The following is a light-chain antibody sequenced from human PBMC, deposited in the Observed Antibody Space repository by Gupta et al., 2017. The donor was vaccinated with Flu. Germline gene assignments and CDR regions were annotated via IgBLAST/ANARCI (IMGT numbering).Light chain of an antibody. V-gene: IGKV1-33*01. J-gene: IGKJ3*01. CDR1: QDISNY. Sequence: DIQMTQSPSSLSASVGDRATITCQASQDISNYLNWYQQKPGKAPKLLIYDASNLETGVPSRFSGSGSGTDFTFTISSLQPEDIATYYCQQYYNLLLFTFGHGTKVDIK. CDR3: QQYYNLLLFT. CDR2: DAS.